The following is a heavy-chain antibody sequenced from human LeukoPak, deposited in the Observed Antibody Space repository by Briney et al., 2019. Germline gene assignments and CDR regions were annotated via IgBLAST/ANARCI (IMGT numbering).Heavy chain of an antibody. CDR2: MSPHNGHT. J-gene: IGHJ3*01. Sequence: ASVKVSCKASGYTFIDYDINWVRQAPGQGLEWMGLMSPHNGHTEYAQNFQGRVTMTRDTSTGTAYIELRSLRSEDTAVYYCARRTPRCGGTCYDAFDVWGQGTMVTVSS. V-gene: IGHV1-8*01. D-gene: IGHD2-21*01. CDR3: ARRTPRCGGTCYDAFDV. CDR1: GYTFIDYD.